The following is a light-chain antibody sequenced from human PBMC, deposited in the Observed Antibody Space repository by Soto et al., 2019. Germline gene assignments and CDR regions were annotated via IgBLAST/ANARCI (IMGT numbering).Light chain of an antibody. Sequence: EIVMTQSPVTLSVSPGEGATLSCRASQHVNMDLAWFQQKPGQAPRLLIYGAITRATGISGRFTGRGSGTEFTLTVSDLQPEDSAVYYCHQYNKWPRTFGQGTKVEIK. CDR3: HQYNKWPRT. CDR2: GAI. V-gene: IGKV3-15*01. J-gene: IGKJ1*01. CDR1: QHVNMD.